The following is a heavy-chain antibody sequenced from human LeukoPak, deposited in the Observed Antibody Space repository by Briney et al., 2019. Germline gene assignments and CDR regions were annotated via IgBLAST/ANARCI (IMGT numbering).Heavy chain of an antibody. CDR2: INHSGST. Sequence: SETLSLTCAVSGGSLSGYYWTWIRQPPGKGLEWIGEINHSGSTNYNPSLKSRVTISVDTSKNQFSLKLSSVTAADTAVYYCARWRGSGGDIWGQGTMVTVSS. CDR1: GGSLSGYY. J-gene: IGHJ3*02. V-gene: IGHV4-34*01. CDR3: ARWRGSGGDI. D-gene: IGHD3-10*01.